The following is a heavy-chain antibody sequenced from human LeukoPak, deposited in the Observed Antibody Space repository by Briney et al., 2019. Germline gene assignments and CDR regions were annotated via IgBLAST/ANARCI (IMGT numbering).Heavy chain of an antibody. CDR2: IIPIFGTA. CDR1: GGTFSSYA. CDR3: ARDAPIVPLVPAAMTFAANYYYYMDV. J-gene: IGHJ6*03. V-gene: IGHV1-69*05. D-gene: IGHD2-2*01. Sequence: SVKVSCKASGGTFSSYAISWVRQAPGQGLEWMGGIIPIFGTANYAQKFQGRVTITTDESTSTAYMELSSLRSEDTAVYYCARDAPIVPLVPAAMTFAANYYYYMDVWGKGTTVTVSS.